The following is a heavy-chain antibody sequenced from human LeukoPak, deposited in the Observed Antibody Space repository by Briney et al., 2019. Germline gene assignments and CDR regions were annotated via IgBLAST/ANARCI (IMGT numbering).Heavy chain of an antibody. J-gene: IGHJ6*02. CDR1: GYTFTSYY. CDR2: INPSGGST. Sequence: GASVKVSCKASGYTFTSYYMHWVRQAPGQGLEWMGIINPSGGSTSYAQKFQGGVTMTRDTSTSTVYMELSSLRSEDTAVYYCARVQGCYYYGMDVWGQGTTVTVSS. CDR3: ARVQGCYYYGMDV. V-gene: IGHV1-46*01. D-gene: IGHD6-19*01.